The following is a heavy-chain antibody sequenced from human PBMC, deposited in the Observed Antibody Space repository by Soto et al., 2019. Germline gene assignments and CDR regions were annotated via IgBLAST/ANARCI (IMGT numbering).Heavy chain of an antibody. CDR3: GKDVGDYVPYYYGVDV. Sequence: QVQLVESGGGVVQPGTSLRLSCAASGFTFKTHAMHWVRQAPGKGLEWMAVIAYDGNEKFYADSVKGRFTISRDNSKNALYLQINTPRNEDTAVYYCGKDVGDYVPYYYGVDVWGLGTTVTVSS. CDR2: IAYDGNEK. J-gene: IGHJ6*02. CDR1: GFTFKTHA. D-gene: IGHD1-26*01. V-gene: IGHV3-30*18.